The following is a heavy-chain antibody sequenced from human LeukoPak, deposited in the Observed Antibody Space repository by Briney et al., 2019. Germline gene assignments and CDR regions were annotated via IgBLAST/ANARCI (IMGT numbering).Heavy chain of an antibody. CDR2: IYYSGST. V-gene: IGHV4-39*07. D-gene: IGHD3-10*01. CDR1: GGSISSSSYY. Sequence: PSETLSLTCTVSGGSISSSSYYWGWIRQPPGKGLEWIGSIYYSGSTYYNPSLKSRVTISVDTSKNQFSLKLSSVTAADTAVYYCARGKYSYGSGSYYFDYWGQGTLVTVSS. CDR3: ARGKYSYGSGSYYFDY. J-gene: IGHJ4*02.